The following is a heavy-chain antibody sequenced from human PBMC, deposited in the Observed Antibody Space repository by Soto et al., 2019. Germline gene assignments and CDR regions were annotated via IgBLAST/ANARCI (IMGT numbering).Heavy chain of an antibody. CDR1: GQSFSGHS. J-gene: IGHJ4*02. CDR3: ARGSGIVALPGELEDVNYDF. Sequence: QVQLQQWGAGLVKPSETLSLSCAVYGQSFSGHSWAWIRQPPGKGLEWIGEISESGSTYYNPSLKSRFTISTDTSKTQFSLQLNSVTAADTAAYFCARGSGIVALPGELEDVNYDFWGQGTLVNVSS. CDR2: ISESGST. D-gene: IGHD1-1*01. V-gene: IGHV4-34*01.